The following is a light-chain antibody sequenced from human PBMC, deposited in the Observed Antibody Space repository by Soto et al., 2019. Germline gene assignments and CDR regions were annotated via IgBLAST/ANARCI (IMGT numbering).Light chain of an antibody. CDR1: SSDIGGYTY. CDR3: SSFADSNSYV. Sequence: QSALTQPPSASGSPGQSVTISCSGSSSDIGGYTYVSWYQHHPGKAPKLMIYEVSKRPSGVPDRFSGSKSGNTASLTVSGLQAEDEDDYYCSSFADSNSYVFGTGTKLTVL. J-gene: IGLJ1*01. V-gene: IGLV2-8*01. CDR2: EVS.